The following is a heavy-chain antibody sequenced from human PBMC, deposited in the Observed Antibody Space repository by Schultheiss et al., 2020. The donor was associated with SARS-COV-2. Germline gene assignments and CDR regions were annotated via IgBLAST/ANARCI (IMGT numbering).Heavy chain of an antibody. J-gene: IGHJ4*02. CDR1: GFTFSSYA. Sequence: GESLKISCAASGFTFSSYAMHWVRQAPGKGLEWVAVISYDGSNKYYADSVKGRFTISRDNSKNTLYLQMNSLRAEDTAVYYCARDLGLPPTLRGRTSGRLDYWGQGTLVTVSS. CDR2: ISYDGSNK. D-gene: IGHD3-10*01. CDR3: ARDLGLPPTLRGRTSGRLDY. V-gene: IGHV3-30*04.